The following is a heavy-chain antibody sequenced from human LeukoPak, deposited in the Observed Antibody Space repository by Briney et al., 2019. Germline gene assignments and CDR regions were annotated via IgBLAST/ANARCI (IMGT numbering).Heavy chain of an antibody. Sequence: SVKVSCKASGGTFSSYAISWVRQAPGQGLERMGGIIPIFGTANYAQKFQGRVTITTDESTSTAYMELSSLRSEDTAVYYCARATNYYDSSGYHYYMDVWGKGTTVTVSS. CDR3: ARATNYYDSSGYHYYMDV. CDR1: GGTFSSYA. CDR2: IIPIFGTA. J-gene: IGHJ6*03. D-gene: IGHD3-22*01. V-gene: IGHV1-69*05.